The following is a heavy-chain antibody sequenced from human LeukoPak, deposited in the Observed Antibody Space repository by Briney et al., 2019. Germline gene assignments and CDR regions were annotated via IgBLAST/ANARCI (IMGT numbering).Heavy chain of an antibody. V-gene: IGHV5-51*01. CDR3: ARGSRDYYDSSGYVRAFDI. J-gene: IGHJ3*02. CDR1: GYSFTSYW. CDR2: IYPGDSDT. Sequence: GESLKISCKGSGYSFTSYWIGWVRQMPGKGLEWMGIIYPGDSDTRYSPSFQGQVTISADKSISTAYLQWSSLKASDTAMYYCARGSRDYYDSSGYVRAFDIWGQGTMVTVSS. D-gene: IGHD3-22*01.